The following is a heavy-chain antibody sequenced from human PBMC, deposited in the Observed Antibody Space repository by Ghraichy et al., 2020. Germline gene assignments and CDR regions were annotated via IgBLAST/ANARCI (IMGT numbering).Heavy chain of an antibody. V-gene: IGHV3-21*01. CDR2: ISSSSSYI. Sequence: GGSLRLSCAASGFTFSSYSMNWVRQAPGKGLEWVSSISSSSSYIYYADSVKGRFTISRDNAKNSLYLQMNSLRAEDTAVYYCARGGKLRGVWGDNYYYYGMDVWGQGTTVTVSS. CDR3: ARGGKLRGVWGDNYYYYGMDV. J-gene: IGHJ6*02. D-gene: IGHD3-16*01. CDR1: GFTFSSYS.